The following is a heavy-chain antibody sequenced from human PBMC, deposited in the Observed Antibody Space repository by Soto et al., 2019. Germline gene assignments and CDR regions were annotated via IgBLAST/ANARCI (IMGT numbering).Heavy chain of an antibody. V-gene: IGHV1-2*04. CDR3: ARAFPYYDFWSGYYPYYYYGMDV. J-gene: IGHJ6*02. CDR1: GYTFTGYY. D-gene: IGHD3-3*01. Sequence: QVQLVQSGAEVKKPGASVKVSCKASGYTFTGYYMHWVRQAPGQGLEWMGWINPNSGGTNYAQKFQGWVTMTRDTSISTAYMELSRLRSDDTAVYYCARAFPYYDFWSGYYPYYYYGMDVWGQGTTVTVSS. CDR2: INPNSGGT.